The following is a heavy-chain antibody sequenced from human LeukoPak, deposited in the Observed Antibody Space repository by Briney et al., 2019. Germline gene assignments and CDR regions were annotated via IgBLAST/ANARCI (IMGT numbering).Heavy chain of an antibody. V-gene: IGHV3-7*01. CDR2: INEDGGER. Sequence: GGSLRLSCEASGFSMSVYWMSWVRQAPGKGLEWVANINEDGGERHYVDSVKGRFTISRDNAKNSLYLQMNSLRAEDTAVYYCARGGNLENWGGGTLVTVSS. D-gene: IGHD1-14*01. CDR3: ARGGNLEN. CDR1: GFSMSVYW. J-gene: IGHJ4*02.